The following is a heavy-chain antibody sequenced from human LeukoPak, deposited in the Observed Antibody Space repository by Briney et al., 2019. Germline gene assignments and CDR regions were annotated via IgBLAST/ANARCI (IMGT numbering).Heavy chain of an antibody. CDR3: AKGPSLEWSDRHFDY. CDR2: ISWNSGSI. D-gene: IGHD3-3*01. V-gene: IGHV3-9*03. J-gene: IGHJ4*02. CDR1: GFTFDDYA. Sequence: PGGSLRLSCAASGFTFDDYAMHWVRQAPGKGLEWVSGISWNSGSIGYADSVKGRFTISRDNAKNSLYLQMNSLRAEDMALYYCAKGPSLEWSDRHFDYWGQGTLVTVSS.